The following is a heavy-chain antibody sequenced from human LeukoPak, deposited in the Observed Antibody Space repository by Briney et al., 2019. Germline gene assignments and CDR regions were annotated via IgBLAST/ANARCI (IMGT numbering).Heavy chain of an antibody. J-gene: IGHJ3*02. V-gene: IGHV4-34*01. CDR2: INHSGST. Sequence: SETLSLTCAVYGGSFSGYYWSWIRQPPGKGLEWIGEINHSGSTNYNPSLKSRVTISVGTSKNQFSLKLSSVTAADTAVYYCARGALGSGYYRPALVIWGQGTMVTVSS. CDR1: GGSFSGYY. D-gene: IGHD3-22*01. CDR3: ARGALGSGYYRPALVI.